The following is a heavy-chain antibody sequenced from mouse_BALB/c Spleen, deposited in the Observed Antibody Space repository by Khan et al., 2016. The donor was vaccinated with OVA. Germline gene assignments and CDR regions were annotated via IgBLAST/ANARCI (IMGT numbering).Heavy chain of an antibody. Sequence: VQLKESGPGLVKPSQSLSLTCTVTGYSITSDYAWNWIRQFPGNKLEWMGYISSSGSTNYNPALKSRISITRDTSKNQFFLQLNSVTTEDTATSYYARGGSHYSYAMDYWGQGTSVTVSS. CDR3: ARGGSHYSYAMDY. D-gene: IGHD1-1*02. V-gene: IGHV3-2*02. CDR2: ISSSGST. J-gene: IGHJ4*01. CDR1: GYSITSDYA.